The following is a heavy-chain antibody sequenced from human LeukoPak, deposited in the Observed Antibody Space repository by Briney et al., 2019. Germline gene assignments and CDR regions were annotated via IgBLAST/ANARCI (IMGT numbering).Heavy chain of an antibody. CDR1: GGSISSSSYY. CDR2: IYYSGST. V-gene: IGHV4-39*07. Sequence: PSETLSLTCTVSGGSISSSSYYWGWIRQPPGKGLEWIGSIYYSGSTYYNPSLKSRVTISVDTSKNQFSLKLSSVTAADTAVYYCAKAPAGSITMVRGVIEYFDYWGQGTLVTVSS. D-gene: IGHD3-10*01. J-gene: IGHJ4*02. CDR3: AKAPAGSITMVRGVIEYFDY.